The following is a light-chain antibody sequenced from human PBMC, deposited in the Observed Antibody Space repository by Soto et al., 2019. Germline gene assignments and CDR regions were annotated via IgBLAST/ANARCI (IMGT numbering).Light chain of an antibody. CDR2: GAS. Sequence: EIVMTQSPATLSVSPGERATLSCRASQSVSSNLAWYQQKPGQAPRLLIYGASTRATGIPARFSGSGPGTDFTLTISSLQSEDFAVYYCQQYNNWPRTFGQGTKVDIK. CDR1: QSVSSN. V-gene: IGKV3-15*01. J-gene: IGKJ1*01. CDR3: QQYNNWPRT.